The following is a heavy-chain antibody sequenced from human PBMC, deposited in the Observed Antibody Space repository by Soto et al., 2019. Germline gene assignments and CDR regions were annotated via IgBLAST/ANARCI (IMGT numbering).Heavy chain of an antibody. D-gene: IGHD2-21*01. J-gene: IGHJ4*02. CDR2: INWNGATT. Sequence: PGGSLRLSCAASGFTFDDYGMSWVRQAPGKGLEWVSGINWNGATTAYVDSVKGRFTISRDNAKNSLYLQMNSLGAEDTALYYCARGFGDFDYWGQGTLVTFSS. V-gene: IGHV3-20*04. CDR1: GFTFDDYG. CDR3: ARGFGDFDY.